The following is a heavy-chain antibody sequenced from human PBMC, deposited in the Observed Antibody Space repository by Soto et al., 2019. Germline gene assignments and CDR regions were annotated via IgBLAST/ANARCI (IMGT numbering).Heavy chain of an antibody. V-gene: IGHV3-49*03. CDR1: GFTFGDYA. D-gene: IGHD1-7*01. Sequence: SLRLSCTGSGFTFGDYAMSWFRQAPGKGLEWVGFIRNRAFGGTAEYAASVKDRITISRDDSKSIAYLQMYSLKTEDTGVYYCTKAGTTLYDYYMDVWGNGTTVTVSS. CDR3: TKAGTTLYDYYMDV. CDR2: IRNRAFGGTA. J-gene: IGHJ6*03.